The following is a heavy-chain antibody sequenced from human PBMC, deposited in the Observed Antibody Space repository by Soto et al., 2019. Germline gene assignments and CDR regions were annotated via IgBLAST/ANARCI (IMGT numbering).Heavy chain of an antibody. CDR1: GYSFTSYW. CDR2: IYPGDSDT. CDR3: ASTSYYYDSSGYWYYYGMDV. V-gene: IGHV5-51*01. D-gene: IGHD3-22*01. Sequence: GESLKISCKGSGYSFTSYWIGWVRQMPGKGLECMGIIYPGDSDTRYSPSFQGQVTISADKSISTAYLQWSSLKASDTAMYYCASTSYYYDSSGYWYYYGMDVWGQGTTVTVSS. J-gene: IGHJ6*02.